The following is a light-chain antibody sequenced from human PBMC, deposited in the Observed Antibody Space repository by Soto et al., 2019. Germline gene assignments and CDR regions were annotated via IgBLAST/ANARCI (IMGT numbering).Light chain of an antibody. J-gene: IGLJ1*01. CDR1: SSDVGGYNY. CDR3: CSHAGDNTYV. V-gene: IGLV2-8*01. Sequence: QSVLTQPPSASGSPGQSVTISCTGTSSDVGGYNYVSWYQQHPGKAPKLMIYEVTKRPSGVPDRFSGSKSGNTASLTVSGLQAEDEADYFCCSHAGDNTYVFGTGNKV. CDR2: EVT.